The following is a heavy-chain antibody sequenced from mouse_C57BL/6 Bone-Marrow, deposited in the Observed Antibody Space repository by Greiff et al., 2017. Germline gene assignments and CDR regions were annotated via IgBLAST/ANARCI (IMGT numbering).Heavy chain of an antibody. CDR2: IHPNSGST. Sequence: QVQLQQPGAELVKPGASVTLSCKASGYTFTSYWMHWVKQRPGQGLEWIGMIHPNSGSTNYNEKFKSKATLTVDKSSSTAYMQLSSLTSEDSAVYYCARRRALTGTLYYFDYWGQGTTLTVSS. D-gene: IGHD4-1*01. CDR3: ARRRALTGTLYYFDY. CDR1: GYTFTSYW. V-gene: IGHV1-64*01. J-gene: IGHJ2*01.